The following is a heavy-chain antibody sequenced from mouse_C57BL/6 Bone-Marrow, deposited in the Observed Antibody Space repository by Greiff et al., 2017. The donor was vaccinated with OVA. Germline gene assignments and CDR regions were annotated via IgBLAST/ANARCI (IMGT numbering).Heavy chain of an antibody. CDR2: IYPRSGNT. Sequence: VQLQESGAELARPGASVKLSCKASGYTFTSYGISWVKQRTGQGLEWIGEIYPRSGNTYYNEKFKGKATLTADKSSSTAYMELRSLTSEDSAVYFCARKLGRNYFDYWGQGTTLTVSS. CDR1: GYTFTSYG. J-gene: IGHJ2*01. CDR3: ARKLGRNYFDY. D-gene: IGHD4-1*01. V-gene: IGHV1-81*01.